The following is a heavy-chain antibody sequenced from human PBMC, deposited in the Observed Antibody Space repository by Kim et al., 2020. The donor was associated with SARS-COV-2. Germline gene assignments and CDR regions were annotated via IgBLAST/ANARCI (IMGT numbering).Heavy chain of an antibody. J-gene: IGHJ4*02. CDR2: T. Sequence: TYYTPPLKSRVTVSVDTSKNQFSLKLGSVTATGTAVYYCARHVTGLLGYWGQGTLVTVSS. V-gene: IGHV4-39*01. CDR3: ARHVTGLLGY. D-gene: IGHD1-20*01.